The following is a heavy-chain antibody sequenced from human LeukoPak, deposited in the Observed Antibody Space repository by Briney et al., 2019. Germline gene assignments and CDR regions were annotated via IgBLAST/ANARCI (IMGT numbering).Heavy chain of an antibody. CDR2: ISGSGTNT. D-gene: IGHD5-12*01. Sequence: PGGSLRLSCAASGFTFSSYAMSWVRQAPGKGLEGVSVISGSGTNTYYADSVKGRFTISRDNSKNTLYLQMNSLRAEDTAVYYCARGPSGYHNTGGQGTLVTVSS. CDR3: ARGPSGYHNT. J-gene: IGHJ4*02. V-gene: IGHV3-23*01. CDR1: GFTFSSYA.